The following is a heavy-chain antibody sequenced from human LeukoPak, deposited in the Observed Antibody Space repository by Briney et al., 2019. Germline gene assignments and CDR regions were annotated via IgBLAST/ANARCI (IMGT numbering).Heavy chain of an antibody. CDR2: IYYSGST. CDR3: ARRGAYYDILTGYSYYFDY. J-gene: IGHJ4*02. V-gene: IGHV4-59*08. D-gene: IGHD3-9*01. CDR1: GGSISSYY. Sequence: SETLSLTCTVSGGSISSYYWSWIRQPPGKGLEWIGYIYYSGSTNYNPSLKSRVTISVDTSKNQFSLKLSSVPAADTAVYYCARRGAYYDILTGYSYYFDYGGQGTLVTVS.